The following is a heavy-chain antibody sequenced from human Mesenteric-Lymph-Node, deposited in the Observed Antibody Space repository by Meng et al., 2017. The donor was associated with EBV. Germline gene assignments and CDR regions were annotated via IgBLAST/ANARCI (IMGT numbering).Heavy chain of an antibody. CDR3: ARFGAILRGFDY. V-gene: IGHV4-34*01. Sequence: QVQLHPVGAGLLKPSEPLSLPCAGYGGSFSGYYWSWIRQPPGKGLEWIGEINHSGSTNYNPSLKSRVTISVDTSKNQFSLKLSSVTAADTAVYYCARFGAILRGFDYWGQGTLVTVSS. CDR1: GGSFSGYY. J-gene: IGHJ4*02. CDR2: INHSGST. D-gene: IGHD3-10*01.